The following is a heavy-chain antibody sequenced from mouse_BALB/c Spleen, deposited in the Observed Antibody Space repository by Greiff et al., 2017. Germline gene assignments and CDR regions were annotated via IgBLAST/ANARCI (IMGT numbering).Heavy chain of an antibody. Sequence: QVQLQQSGAELMKPGASVKISCKATGYTFSSYWIEWVKQRPGHGLEWIGEILPGSGSTNYNEKFKGKATFTADTSSNTAYMQLSILTSEDSAVYYCARYGNYLDYWGQGTSVTVSS. CDR1: GYTFSSYW. CDR2: ILPGSGST. D-gene: IGHD2-1*01. CDR3: ARYGNYLDY. J-gene: IGHJ4*01. V-gene: IGHV1-9*01.